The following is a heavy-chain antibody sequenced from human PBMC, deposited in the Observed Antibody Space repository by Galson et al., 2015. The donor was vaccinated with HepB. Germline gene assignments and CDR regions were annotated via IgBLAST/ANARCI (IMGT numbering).Heavy chain of an antibody. CDR1: GFTFSSYA. CDR2: ISDSGRGK. V-gene: IGHV3-23*01. J-gene: IGHJ4*02. D-gene: IGHD1-26*01. CDR3: AKKGHRGSFSDYFDH. Sequence: SLRLSCAASGFTFSSYAMSWVRQAPGKGLEWVSAISDSGRGKNDADSVKGRFTISRDNSKNTLYLQMNSLRAEDTAVYYCAKKGHRGSFSDYFDHWGQGTPVTVPS.